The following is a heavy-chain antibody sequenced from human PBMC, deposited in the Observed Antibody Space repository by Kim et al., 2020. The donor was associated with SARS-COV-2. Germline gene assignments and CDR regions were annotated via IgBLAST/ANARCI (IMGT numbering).Heavy chain of an antibody. D-gene: IGHD4-17*01. Sequence: ADSVKGRFTISRDNSKNTLYLQMNSLRAEDTAVYYCARDGPSVTTGGMDVWGQGTTVTVSS. V-gene: IGHV3-33*01. J-gene: IGHJ6*02. CDR3: ARDGPSVTTGGMDV.